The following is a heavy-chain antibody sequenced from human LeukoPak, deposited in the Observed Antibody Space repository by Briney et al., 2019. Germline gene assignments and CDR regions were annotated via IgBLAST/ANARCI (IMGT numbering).Heavy chain of an antibody. V-gene: IGHV3-43*02. Sequence: GGSLRLSCAASGLTISRSWMSWVRQAPGKGLEWVSLISGDSGSTFYADSVKGRFTISRDNSKNSLYLQMNSLRSDDTALYYCARESESSGWYDYWGQGTLVTVSS. CDR2: ISGDSGST. CDR1: GLTISRSW. D-gene: IGHD6-19*01. CDR3: ARESESSGWYDY. J-gene: IGHJ4*02.